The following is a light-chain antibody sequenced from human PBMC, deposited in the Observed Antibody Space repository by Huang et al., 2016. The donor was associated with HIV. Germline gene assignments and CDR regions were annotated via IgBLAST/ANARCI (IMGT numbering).Light chain of an antibody. Sequence: DIVMVQSPASLSVPPGEAASITCRSSQRLLHSNGHTYLDWYWQKPGQSPQLLIYLGSIRDSGVPDRFSGSGSGTDFTLRINRVEAGDVGIYYCMQGLQTWTFGQGTKVEI. CDR3: MQGLQTWT. CDR1: QRLLHSNGHTY. CDR2: LGS. V-gene: IGKV2-28*01. J-gene: IGKJ1*01.